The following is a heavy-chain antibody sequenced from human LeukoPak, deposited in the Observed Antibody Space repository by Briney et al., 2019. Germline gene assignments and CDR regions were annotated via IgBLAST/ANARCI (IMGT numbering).Heavy chain of an antibody. CDR1: GGSISSGGYY. D-gene: IGHD6-6*01. CDR3: ARVELGTPIIAARGNWFDP. V-gene: IGHV4-30-2*01. J-gene: IGHJ5*02. CDR2: IYHSGST. Sequence: SETLSLTCTVSGGSISSGGYYWSWIRQPPGKGLEWIGYIYHSGSTYYNPSLKSRVTISVDRSKNQFSLKLSSVTAADTAVYYCARVELGTPIIAARGNWFDPWGQGTLVTVSS.